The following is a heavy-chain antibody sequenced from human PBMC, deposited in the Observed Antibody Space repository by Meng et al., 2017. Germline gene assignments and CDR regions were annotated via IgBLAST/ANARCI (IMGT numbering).Heavy chain of an antibody. J-gene: IGHJ4*02. CDR2: IDPNNDHT. CDR1: GYTFAAYW. V-gene: IGHV1-2*06. D-gene: IGHD6-13*01. Sequence: VNLGQSGPEVKKPGASVKLSCKPSGYTFAAYWIHWLRQAPGQGLEWMGRIDPNNDHTQYAQNFQGRVTMTSDTSISTVYMELNGLRSDDTAVYYCARDEDISAAGKLFGDYWGQGTLVTVSS. CDR3: ARDEDISAAGKLFGDY.